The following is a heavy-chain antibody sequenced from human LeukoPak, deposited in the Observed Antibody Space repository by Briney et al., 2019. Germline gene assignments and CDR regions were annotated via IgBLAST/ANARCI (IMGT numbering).Heavy chain of an antibody. CDR3: AKTLVASPGNTGGP. CDR2: IKQDGSEK. CDR1: GFIFSSFW. Sequence: GRSLRLSCVASGFIFSSFWMTWVRQAPGKGLEWVANIKQDGSEKYYVDSVKGRFTFSRDNAKKSLYLQMNSLRAEDTAVYYCAKTLVASPGNTGGPWGQGTLVTVSS. J-gene: IGHJ5*02. V-gene: IGHV3-7*05. D-gene: IGHD2-15*01.